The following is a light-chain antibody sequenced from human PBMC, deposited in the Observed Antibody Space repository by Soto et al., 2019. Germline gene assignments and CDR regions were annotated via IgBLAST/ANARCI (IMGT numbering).Light chain of an antibody. V-gene: IGLV2-8*01. J-gene: IGLJ1*01. CDR2: EVS. Sequence: QSVLTQPPSASGSPGQSVSISCSDVGSGFRGRNSVSWYQQHPGKAPRLIIYEVSKRPSGIPDRFSGSKSGNTASLTVYGLQDEDEADYYCNWNAGTNTFVFGSGTKLTVL. CDR3: NWNAGTNTFV. CDR1: GSGFRGRNS.